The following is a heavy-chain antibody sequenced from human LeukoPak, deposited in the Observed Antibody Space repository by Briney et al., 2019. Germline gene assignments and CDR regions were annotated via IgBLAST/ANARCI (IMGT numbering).Heavy chain of an antibody. CDR2: IHSDGIGT. D-gene: IGHD3-10*01. Sequence: QPGGSLRLSCAASGFSFSTSWMHWVRQAPGKGLVWVSRIHSDGIGTTYADSVKGRFTISRDDSKNTLDLQMNNLRAEDTALYYCARVARGDYYYYYMDVWGKGTTVTVSS. V-gene: IGHV3-74*03. CDR1: GFSFSTSW. J-gene: IGHJ6*03. CDR3: ARVARGDYYYYYMDV.